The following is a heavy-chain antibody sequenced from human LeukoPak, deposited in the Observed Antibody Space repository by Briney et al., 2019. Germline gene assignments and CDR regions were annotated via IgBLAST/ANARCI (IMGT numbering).Heavy chain of an antibody. D-gene: IGHD3-9*01. CDR2: ISGSGGSS. CDR1: GFTFSSHG. CDR3: AKCILTGYYKGYMDV. J-gene: IGHJ6*03. V-gene: IGHV3-23*01. Sequence: GGTLRLSCAASGFTFSSHGMSWVRQAPGKGLEWVSAISGSGGSSFYANSVKGRFTISRDNSKNTLYLQMNSLRAEDTAVYYCAKCILTGYYKGYMDVWGKGTTVTISS.